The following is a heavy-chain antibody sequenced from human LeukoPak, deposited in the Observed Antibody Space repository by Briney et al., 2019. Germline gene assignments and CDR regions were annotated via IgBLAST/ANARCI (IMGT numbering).Heavy chain of an antibody. CDR3: AKEYYYDSSGENAFDI. D-gene: IGHD3-22*01. CDR1: GFTFSSYA. V-gene: IGHV3-23*01. J-gene: IGHJ3*02. Sequence: GSLRLSCAASGFTFSSYAMSWVRQAPGKGLEWVSAISGSGGSTYYADSVKGRFTISRDNSKNTLYLQMNSLRAEDTAVYYCAKEYYYDSSGENAFDIWGQGTMVAVSS. CDR2: ISGSGGST.